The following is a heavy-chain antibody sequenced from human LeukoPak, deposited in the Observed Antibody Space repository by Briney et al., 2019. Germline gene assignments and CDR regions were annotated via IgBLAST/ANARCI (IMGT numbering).Heavy chain of an antibody. J-gene: IGHJ4*02. V-gene: IGHV3-23*01. CDR3: ARDQPNSIAPGDFDY. D-gene: IGHD6-25*01. CDR2: ISGSGGST. Sequence: GGSLRLSCAASGFTFRSYAMSWVRQAPGKGLEWGSAISGSGGSTYYADSVKGRFTISRDNSKNTLYLQMNSLRAEDTAVYYCARDQPNSIAPGDFDYWGQGTLATVSS. CDR1: GFTFRSYA.